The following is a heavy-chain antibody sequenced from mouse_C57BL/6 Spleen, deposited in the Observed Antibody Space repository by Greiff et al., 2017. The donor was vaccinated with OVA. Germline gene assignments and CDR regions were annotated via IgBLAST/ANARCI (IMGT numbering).Heavy chain of an antibody. Sequence: VQLQQPGAELVKPGASVKMSCKASGYTFTSYGITWVKQRPGQCLEWIGDIYPGSGSTNYNEKFKSKATLTVDKSSSTAYMQLRSLTSEDSAVYCCARRGNYVMDYWGQGTSVTVSS. CDR2: IYPGSGST. V-gene: IGHV1-55*01. CDR1: GYTFTSYG. J-gene: IGHJ4*01. CDR3: ARRGNYVMDY.